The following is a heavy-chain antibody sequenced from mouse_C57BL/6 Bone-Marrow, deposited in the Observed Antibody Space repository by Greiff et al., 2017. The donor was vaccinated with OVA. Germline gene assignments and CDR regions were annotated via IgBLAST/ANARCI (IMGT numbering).Heavy chain of an antibody. CDR2: IHPSDSDT. D-gene: IGHD3-2*02. Sequence: QVQLKESGAELVKPGASVKVSCKASGYTFTSYWMHWVKQRPGQGLEWIGRIHPSDSDTNYNQKFKGKATLTVDKSSSTAYMQLSSLTSEDSAVYYCAMAQDSSGAFAYWGQGTLVTVSA. V-gene: IGHV1-74*01. CDR1: GYTFTSYW. J-gene: IGHJ3*01. CDR3: AMAQDSSGAFAY.